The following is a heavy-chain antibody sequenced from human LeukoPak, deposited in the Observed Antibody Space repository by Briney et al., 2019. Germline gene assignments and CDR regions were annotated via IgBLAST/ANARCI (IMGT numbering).Heavy chain of an antibody. V-gene: IGHV4-39*07. CDR3: ARLSPTRSNIVATIRRRGIGVDY. Sequence: PSETLSLTCTVSGGSIRSSFYWGWIRQPPGKGLEWIASISGSISYSGSTYYNPSLKSRVTISVDSSKNQFSLKSSSVTAADTAVYYCARLSPTRSNIVATIRRRGIGVDYWGQGTLVTVSS. CDR2: ISGSISYSGST. D-gene: IGHD5-12*01. CDR1: GGSIRSSFY. J-gene: IGHJ4*02.